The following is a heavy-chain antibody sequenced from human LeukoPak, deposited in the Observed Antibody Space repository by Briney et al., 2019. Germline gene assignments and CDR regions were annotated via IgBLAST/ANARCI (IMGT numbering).Heavy chain of an antibody. Sequence: ASVKVSCKASGHTFTRYDINWVRQAPGQGLEWRGGIIPIFGTANYAQKFQGRVTITADESTSTAYMELSSLRPEDTAVYYCARRQQLGPGYYFDYWGQGTLVTVSS. V-gene: IGHV1-69*13. CDR3: ARRQQLGPGYYFDY. CDR2: IIPIFGTA. J-gene: IGHJ4*02. CDR1: GHTFTRYD. D-gene: IGHD6-6*01.